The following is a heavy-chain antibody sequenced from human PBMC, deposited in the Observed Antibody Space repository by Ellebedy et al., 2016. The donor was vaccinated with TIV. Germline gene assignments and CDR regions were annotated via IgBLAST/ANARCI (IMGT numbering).Heavy chain of an antibody. CDR1: GFAFNTYW. J-gene: IGHJ4*02. CDR3: LRISGGD. D-gene: IGHD3-16*01. V-gene: IGHV3-74*03. CDR2: IKSDGSVR. Sequence: PGGSLRLSCAASGFAFNTYWMHWVRQVPGKGLEWVSNIKSDGSVRLYADSVKGRFTISRDNAKNTLYLQMNSLRVEDTATYYCLRISGGDWGQGTLVTVSS.